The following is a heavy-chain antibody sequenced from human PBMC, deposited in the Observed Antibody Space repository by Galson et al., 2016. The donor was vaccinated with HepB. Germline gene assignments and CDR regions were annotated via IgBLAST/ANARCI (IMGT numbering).Heavy chain of an antibody. J-gene: IGHJ6*02. CDR1: GFRFSDYA. Sequence: SLRLSCATSGFRFSDYAMTWFRQAPGKGLEWVGFIRSEPYSGTTEYAASVTGRFTISREDSKSIAYLQMNSLKTEDTAVYFCTRGLVGATGPYFYHYDMEVWGQGTTVTVSS. V-gene: IGHV3-49*03. D-gene: IGHD1-26*01. CDR3: TRGLVGATGPYFYHYDMEV. CDR2: IRSEPYSGTT.